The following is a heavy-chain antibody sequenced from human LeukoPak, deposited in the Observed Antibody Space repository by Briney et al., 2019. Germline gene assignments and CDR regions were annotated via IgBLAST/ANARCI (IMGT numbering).Heavy chain of an antibody. V-gene: IGHV4-59*01. Sequence: PETLSLTCTVSGGSISSYYWSWIRQPPGKGLEWIGYIYYSGSTYYKPSLKSRVTISVGTSKNQFSLKLNSVTAADTAVYYCARGGYYGSGNDFRFDPWGQGTLVTVSS. J-gene: IGHJ5*02. CDR3: ARGGYYGSGNDFRFDP. CDR1: GGSISSYY. CDR2: IYYSGST. D-gene: IGHD3-10*01.